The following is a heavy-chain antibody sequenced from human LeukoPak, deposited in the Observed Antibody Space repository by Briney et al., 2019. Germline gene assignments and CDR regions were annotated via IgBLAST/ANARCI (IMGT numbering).Heavy chain of an antibody. CDR2: IYYSGST. D-gene: IGHD3-22*01. Sequence: SQTPSLTCTVSGGSISSGGYYWSWIRQHPGKGLEWIGHIYYSGSTYYNPSLKSRVTISVDTSKNQFSLKLSSVTAADTAVYYCASVFRSGTDYYDSSGYYYVIDYWGQGTLVTVSS. CDR1: GGSISSGGYY. CDR3: ASVFRSGTDYYDSSGYYYVIDY. V-gene: IGHV4-31*03. J-gene: IGHJ4*02.